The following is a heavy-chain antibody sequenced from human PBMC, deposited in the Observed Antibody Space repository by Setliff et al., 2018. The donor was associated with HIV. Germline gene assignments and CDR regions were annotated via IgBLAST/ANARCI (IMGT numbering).Heavy chain of an antibody. CDR2: IYTSGST. J-gene: IGHJ6*03. Sequence: PSETLSLTCTVSGGSISSGSYYWSWIRQPAGKGLEWIGHIYTSGSTNYSPSLKSRATISVDTSKNQFSLKLSSVTAADTAVYYCARLDYSNYYSYYIDVWGEGAMVTVSS. V-gene: IGHV4-61*09. CDR3: ARLDYSNYYSYYIDV. D-gene: IGHD4-4*01. CDR1: GGSISSGSYY.